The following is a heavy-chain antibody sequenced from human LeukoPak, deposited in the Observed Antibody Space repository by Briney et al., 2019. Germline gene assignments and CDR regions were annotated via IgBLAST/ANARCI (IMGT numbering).Heavy chain of an antibody. CDR3: ATDPPPGIPVFQGVM. CDR2: ITDSGTRT. CDR1: GFTFSSYA. Sequence: GGSLRLSCAASGFTFSSYAMSWVRQAPGKGLEWVSSITDSGTRTYYADSLNGRFTISRDNAKSTLYLHMNSLRAEDADVYYCATDPPPGIPVFQGVMWGQGTLVIVSS. D-gene: IGHD3-10*01. J-gene: IGHJ4*02. V-gene: IGHV3-23*01.